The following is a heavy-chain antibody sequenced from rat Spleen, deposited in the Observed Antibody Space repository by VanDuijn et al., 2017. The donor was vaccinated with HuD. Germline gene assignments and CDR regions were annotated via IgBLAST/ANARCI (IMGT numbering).Heavy chain of an antibody. D-gene: IGHD1-7*01. J-gene: IGHJ3*01. CDR3: TGEWYYGSSTY. V-gene: IGHV2S12*01. CDR1: GFSLTSYH. Sequence: QVQLKESGPGLVQPSQTLSLTCTVSGFSLTSYHVSWVRQPPGKGLEWIAAMSSGGNTYFNSALKSRLSISRDASKSQVFLKMNSLQTEDTAIYFCTGEWYYGSSTYWGQGTLVTVSS. CDR2: MSSGGNT.